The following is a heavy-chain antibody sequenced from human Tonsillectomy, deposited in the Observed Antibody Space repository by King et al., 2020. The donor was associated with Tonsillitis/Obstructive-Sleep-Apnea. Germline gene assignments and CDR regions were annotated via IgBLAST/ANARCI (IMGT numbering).Heavy chain of an antibody. D-gene: IGHD2-2*01. CDR1: GFTFSSCW. V-gene: IGHV3-74*01. CDR2: INSDGSST. J-gene: IGHJ6*03. Sequence: VQLVESGGGLVQPGGSLRLSCAASGFTFSSCWMHWVRQAPGRGLVGVSRINSDGSSTSYADSVKGRFTISRDNAKNTLYLQMNSLRAEDTAVYYCATALGYCSSTSCSLSYYMDVWGKGTTVTVSS. CDR3: ATALGYCSSTSCSLSYYMDV.